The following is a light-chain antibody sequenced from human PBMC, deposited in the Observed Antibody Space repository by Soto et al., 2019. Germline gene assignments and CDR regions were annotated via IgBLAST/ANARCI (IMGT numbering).Light chain of an antibody. Sequence: QSVLTQPASVSGSPGQSITISCTGTSSDVGGHNFVSWYQHHPGKAPKLMIFSVSNRPPGVSNRFSGSKSGNTASLTISGLQAEDEADYYCSSYTSSSPYVFGTGTKLTVL. J-gene: IGLJ1*01. CDR2: SVS. CDR1: SSDVGGHNF. CDR3: SSYTSSSPYV. V-gene: IGLV2-14*01.